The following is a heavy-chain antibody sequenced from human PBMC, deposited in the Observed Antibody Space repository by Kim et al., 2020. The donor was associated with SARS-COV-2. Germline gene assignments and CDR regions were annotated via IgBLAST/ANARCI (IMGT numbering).Heavy chain of an antibody. CDR3: ARGQTYYYYGMDV. J-gene: IGHJ6*02. V-gene: IGHV4-59*09. Sequence: NPSLKGRVTMSGDTSTNQFSLKLSSVTAADTAVYYCARGQTYYYYGMDVWGQGTTVTVSS.